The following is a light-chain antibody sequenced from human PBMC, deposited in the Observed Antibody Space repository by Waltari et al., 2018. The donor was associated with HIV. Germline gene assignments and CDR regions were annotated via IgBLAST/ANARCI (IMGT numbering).Light chain of an antibody. CDR1: QNISSY. CDR3: QQTYTTPPT. V-gene: IGKV1-39*01. CDR2: AAS. J-gene: IGKJ4*01. Sequence: DIQMTQSPSSLSASVVDRVTIPCRASQNISSYLNWYQQKPGKGPNLLIYAASSLQSGAPSRFSGSGSGTNFTLTISSLQPEDFATYYCQQTYTTPPTFGGGSRVEIK.